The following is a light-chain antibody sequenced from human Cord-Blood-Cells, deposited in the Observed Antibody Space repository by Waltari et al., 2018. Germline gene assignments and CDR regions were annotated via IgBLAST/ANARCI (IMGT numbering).Light chain of an antibody. CDR3: QVWDSSSDHYV. Sequence: SYVLTQPPSVSVAPGKTARITCGGNNMGRKSGHGYQHKPGQAPVLVIYYDSDRPSGIPERFSGSNSGNTATLTISRVEAGNEADYYCQVWDSSSDHYVFGTGTKVTVL. CDR1: NMGRKS. V-gene: IGLV3-21*04. J-gene: IGLJ1*01. CDR2: YDS.